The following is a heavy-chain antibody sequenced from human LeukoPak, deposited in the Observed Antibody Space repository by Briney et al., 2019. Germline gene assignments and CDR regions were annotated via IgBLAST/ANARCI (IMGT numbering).Heavy chain of an antibody. V-gene: IGHV3-23*01. D-gene: IGHD3-10*01. Sequence: GGTLRLSCAASGFTFSRYGMSWVRQAPGKGLEWVSASGSGGRTYYADSVKGRFTISRDNSKNTLYLQMNSLRVEDTAVYYCAKLAKYFYGAETFYFFEHWGQGTPVTASS. CDR3: AKLAKYFYGAETFYFFEH. CDR2: SGSGGRT. J-gene: IGHJ4*02. CDR1: GFTFSRYG.